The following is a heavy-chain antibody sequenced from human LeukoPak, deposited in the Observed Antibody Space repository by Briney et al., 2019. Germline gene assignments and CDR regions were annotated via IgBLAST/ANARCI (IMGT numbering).Heavy chain of an antibody. Sequence: SETLSLTCAVYGGSFSGYYWSWIRQPPGKGLEWIGEINHSGSTNYNPSLKSRVTISVDTSKNQFSLKLSSVTAADTAVYYCAGEYCTTTSCYLDYWGQGTLVTVSS. V-gene: IGHV4-34*01. J-gene: IGHJ4*02. CDR2: INHSGST. CDR1: GGSFSGYY. D-gene: IGHD2-2*01. CDR3: AGEYCTTTSCYLDY.